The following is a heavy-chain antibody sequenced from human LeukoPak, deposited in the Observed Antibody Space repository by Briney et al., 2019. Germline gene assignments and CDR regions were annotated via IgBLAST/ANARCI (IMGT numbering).Heavy chain of an antibody. D-gene: IGHD2-2*01. J-gene: IGHJ5*02. V-gene: IGHV1-46*01. CDR2: INPSGCST. Sequence: SSVNVSCKPSVYTFISCYLHWVRQPPAQGLEWMGIINPSGCSTSYAQNFQGTVTMTRDTSTSTVYTELSSLRSEDTAVYYCAREFHRRPIVVVPAAILWFDLWGQGTLVTVSS. CDR1: VYTFISCY. CDR3: AREFHRRPIVVVPAAILWFDL.